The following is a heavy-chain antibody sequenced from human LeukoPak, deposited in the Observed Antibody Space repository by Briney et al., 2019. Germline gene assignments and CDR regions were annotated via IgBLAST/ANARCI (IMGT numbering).Heavy chain of an antibody. V-gene: IGHV4-59*08. CDR3: ARRDYYYYGMDV. J-gene: IGHJ6*02. CDR1: GGSISSYY. CDR2: IYCSGST. Sequence: SETLSLTCTVSGGSISSYYWSWIRQPPGKGLEWIGYIYCSGSTNYNPSLKSRVTISVDTSKNQFSLKLSSVTAADTAVYYCARRDYYYYGMDVWGQGTTVTVSS.